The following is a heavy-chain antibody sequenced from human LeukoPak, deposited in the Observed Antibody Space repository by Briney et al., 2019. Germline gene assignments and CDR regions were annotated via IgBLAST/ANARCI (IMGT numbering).Heavy chain of an antibody. D-gene: IGHD5-24*01. V-gene: IGHV3-30*03. CDR3: ARATPLEMATNPGDDY. CDR2: IAHDGSNK. CDR1: GFTFSNYV. J-gene: IGHJ4*02. Sequence: PGGSLKLSCAASGFTFSNYVMQWVRQAPGKGLEWVALIAHDGSNKYYADSVKGRFTVSRDNAKNSLYLQMNSLRAEDTAVYYCARATPLEMATNPGDDYWGQGTLVTVSS.